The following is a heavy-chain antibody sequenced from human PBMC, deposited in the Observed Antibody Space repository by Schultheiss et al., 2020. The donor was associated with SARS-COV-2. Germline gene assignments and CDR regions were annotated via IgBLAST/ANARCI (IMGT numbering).Heavy chain of an antibody. CDR3: ARRMFYYYGMDV. D-gene: IGHD3-10*02. V-gene: IGHV4-59*01. J-gene: IGHJ6*02. CDR1: GGSISSYY. Sequence: SQTLSLTYTVSGGSISSYYWSWIRQPPGKGLEWIGYIYYSGSTNYNPSLKSRVTISVDTSKNQFSLKLSSVTAADTAVYYCARRMFYYYGMDVWGQGALVTVSS. CDR2: IYYSGST.